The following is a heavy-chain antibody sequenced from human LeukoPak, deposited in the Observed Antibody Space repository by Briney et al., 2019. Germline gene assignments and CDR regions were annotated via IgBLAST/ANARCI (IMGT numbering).Heavy chain of an antibody. CDR1: GFTFSSYW. V-gene: IGHV3-74*01. Sequence: GGSLRLSCAASGFTFSSYWMNWVRQAPGKGLVWVSRIASDGSSTTYADSVKGRFSISRDNSKNTLYLQMNSLRVEDTAVYYCAKDAATPYYYDSSGYYYSLAYYFDYWGQGTLVTVSS. J-gene: IGHJ4*02. D-gene: IGHD3-22*01. CDR3: AKDAATPYYYDSSGYYYSLAYYFDY. CDR2: IASDGSST.